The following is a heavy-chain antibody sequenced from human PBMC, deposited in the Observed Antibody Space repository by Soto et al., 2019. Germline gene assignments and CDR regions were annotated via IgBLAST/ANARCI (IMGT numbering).Heavy chain of an antibody. CDR2: IKGDESTT. Sequence: EVHLLESGGGFAQPGGSLRLSCAASGFIFNNYWMHWVRQAPGKGLVWVSRIKGDESTTNYADSVKGRFTISRDNVRYTLFLQMNSLGVEDTAVYYCARGIPGHYGFDVWGQGTMVTVSS. J-gene: IGHJ3*01. CDR1: GFIFNNYW. V-gene: IGHV3-74*01. CDR3: ARGIPGHYGFDV. D-gene: IGHD1-20*01.